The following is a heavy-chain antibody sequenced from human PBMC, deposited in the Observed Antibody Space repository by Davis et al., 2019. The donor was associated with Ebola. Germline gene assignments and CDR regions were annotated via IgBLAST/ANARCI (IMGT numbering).Heavy chain of an antibody. J-gene: IGHJ6*02. CDR2: INPNSGGT. Sequence: ASVKVSCKVSRYTLTELSVHWVRQAPGQGLEWMGRINPNSGGTNYAQKFRGRVTMTRDTSISTAYMELSRLRSDDTAVYYCARGGITMVVVPLDYNFYAMDVWGQGTTVTVSS. V-gene: IGHV1-2*06. CDR1: RYTLTELS. CDR3: ARGGITMVVVPLDYNFYAMDV. D-gene: IGHD3-22*01.